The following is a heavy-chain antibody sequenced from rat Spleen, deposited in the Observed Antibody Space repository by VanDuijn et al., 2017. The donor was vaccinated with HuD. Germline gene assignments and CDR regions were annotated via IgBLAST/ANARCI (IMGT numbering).Heavy chain of an antibody. J-gene: IGHJ1*01. V-gene: IGHV2-19*01. CDR3: TRPNSPYWYFDF. CDR2: IQSGGST. D-gene: IGHD1-10*01. CDR1: GFSLTDYS. Sequence: VQLKESGPGLVQPSQTLSLTCTVSGFSLTDYSVYWVRQPPGKGLEWMGRIQSGGSTDYNSALKSRLSISRDTSKSQVFLKMNSLQTEDTAIYFCTRPNSPYWYFDFWGPGTMVTVSS.